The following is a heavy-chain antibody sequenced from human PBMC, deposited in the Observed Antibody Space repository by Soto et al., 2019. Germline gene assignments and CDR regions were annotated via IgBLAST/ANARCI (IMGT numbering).Heavy chain of an antibody. V-gene: IGHV1-69*13. D-gene: IGHD3-10*01. Sequence: SVKVSCKASGGTFSIYAISCVLQSPVQGLEWMGGIIPIFGTANYAQKFQGRVTITADESTSTAYIELSSLRSEDTAVYYCARDQVYMVRGDNWFDPWGQGTLVTVSS. CDR3: ARDQVYMVRGDNWFDP. J-gene: IGHJ5*02. CDR1: GGTFSIYA. CDR2: IIPIFGTA.